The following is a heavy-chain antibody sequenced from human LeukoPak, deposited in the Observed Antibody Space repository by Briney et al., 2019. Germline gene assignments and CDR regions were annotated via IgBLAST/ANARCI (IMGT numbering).Heavy chain of an antibody. V-gene: IGHV3-7*01. CDR3: AELGITMIGGV. Sequence: GGSLRLSCAASGFTFSSYWMSRVRQAPGKGLEWVANIKQDGGEKYYVDSVKGRFTISRDNAKNSLYLQMNSLRAEDTAVCYCAELGITMIGGVWGKGTTVTISS. D-gene: IGHD3-10*02. CDR1: GFTFSSYW. J-gene: IGHJ6*04. CDR2: IKQDGGEK.